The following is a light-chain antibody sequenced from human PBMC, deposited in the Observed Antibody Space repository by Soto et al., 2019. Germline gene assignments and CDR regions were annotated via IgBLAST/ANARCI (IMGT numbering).Light chain of an antibody. CDR3: QKYDDVPYT. V-gene: IGKV1-27*01. CDR1: QSIIRY. J-gene: IGKJ2*01. CDR2: AAS. Sequence: QMTQSPSSLSASVGDRVTITCRASQSIIRYLAWYQQKQGKPPKLLIYAASTLQSGVPSRFSGSGSATDFTLTISGLQPEDVATYYCQKYDDVPYTFGQ.